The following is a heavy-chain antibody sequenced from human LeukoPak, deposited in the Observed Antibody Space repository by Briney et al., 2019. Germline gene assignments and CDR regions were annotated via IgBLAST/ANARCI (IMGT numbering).Heavy chain of an antibody. V-gene: IGHV4-39*07. Sequence: SETLSLTCTVPGGSISSSSYYWGWIRQPPGKGLEWIGSIYYSGSTYYNPSLKSRVTISVDTSKNQFSLKLSSVTAADTAVYYCARETEPYCSSTSCPLYPLYYYYMDVWGKGTTVTVSS. CDR1: GGSISSSSYY. J-gene: IGHJ6*03. CDR2: IYYSGST. D-gene: IGHD2-2*01. CDR3: ARETEPYCSSTSCPLYPLYYYYMDV.